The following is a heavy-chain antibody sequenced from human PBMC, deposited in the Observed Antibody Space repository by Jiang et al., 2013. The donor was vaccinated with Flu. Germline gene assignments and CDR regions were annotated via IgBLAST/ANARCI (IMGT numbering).Heavy chain of an antibody. CDR2: ISWDGGST. CDR3: AKDIRERAYCSSTSCPGDAFDI. Sequence: SGFTFDDYTMHWVVKLRGRGLEWVSLISWDGGSTYYADSVKGRFTISRDNSKNSLYLQMNSLRTEDTALYYCAKDIRERAYCSSTSCPGDAFDIWGQGTMVTVSS. CDR1: GFTFDDYT. D-gene: IGHD2-2*01. J-gene: IGHJ3*02. V-gene: IGHV3-43*01.